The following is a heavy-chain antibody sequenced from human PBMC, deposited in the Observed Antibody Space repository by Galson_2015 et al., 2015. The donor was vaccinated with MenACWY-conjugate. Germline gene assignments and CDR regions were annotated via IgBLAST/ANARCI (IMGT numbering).Heavy chain of an antibody. CDR2: IYPVDSDT. J-gene: IGHJ4*02. V-gene: IGHV5-51*01. CDR3: ARRDSSGWYPQD. D-gene: IGHD6-19*01. CDR1: GYDFPTYW. Sequence: QSGAEVKEPGESLRISCTASGYDFPTYWIDWVRQMPGKGLEWLGSIYPVDSDTRYRPSFRGQVTISADKSISTAYLQWSSLKASDTAMYYCARRDSSGWYPQDWGQGTLVTVSS.